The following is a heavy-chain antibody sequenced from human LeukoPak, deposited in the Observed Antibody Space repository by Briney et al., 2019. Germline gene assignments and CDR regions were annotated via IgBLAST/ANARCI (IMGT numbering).Heavy chain of an antibody. CDR3: ARENYDSSGLGFDY. CDR2: ISYDGSNK. D-gene: IGHD3-22*01. V-gene: IGHV3-30*04. CDR1: GFTFSSYA. J-gene: IGHJ4*02. Sequence: GGSLRLSCAASGFTFSSYAMHWVRQAPGKGLEWVAVISYDGSNKYYADSVKGRFTISRDNSKNTLYLQMNSQRAEDTAVYYCARENYDSSGLGFDYWGQGTLVTVSS.